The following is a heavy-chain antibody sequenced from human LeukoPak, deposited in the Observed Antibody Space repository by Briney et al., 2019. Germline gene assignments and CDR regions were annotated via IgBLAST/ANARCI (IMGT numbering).Heavy chain of an antibody. CDR1: GYSISSGYY. CDR3: ARSFDDYVWGSYRPYYFDY. Sequence: SETLSLTCTVSGYSISSGYYWGWIRQPPGKGLEWIGSIYYSGSTYYNPSLKSRVTISVDTSKNQFSLKLSSVTAADTAVYYCARSFDDYVWGSYRPYYFDYWGQGTLVTVSS. D-gene: IGHD3-16*02. CDR2: IYYSGST. V-gene: IGHV4-38-2*02. J-gene: IGHJ4*02.